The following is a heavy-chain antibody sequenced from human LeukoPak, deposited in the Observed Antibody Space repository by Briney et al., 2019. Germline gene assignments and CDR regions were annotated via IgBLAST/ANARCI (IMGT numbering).Heavy chain of an antibody. V-gene: IGHV3-23*01. D-gene: IGHD2-2*01. CDR2: ISGSGGST. CDR3: AKSEGYAYGFFDY. J-gene: IGHJ4*02. CDR1: GCTFSSYA. Sequence: GGSLRLSCAASGCTFSSYAMSWGRQAPGKGLEWVSAISGSGGSTYYADSAMGRFTISRVNSKNTLYLQMNSLRADDDSVSYCAKSEGYAYGFFDYWGKGTLVTVSS.